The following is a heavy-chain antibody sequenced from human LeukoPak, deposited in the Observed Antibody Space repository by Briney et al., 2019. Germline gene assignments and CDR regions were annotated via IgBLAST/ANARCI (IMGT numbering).Heavy chain of an antibody. CDR1: GFTFSSYW. V-gene: IGHV3-74*01. J-gene: IGHJ6*02. CDR2: INGNGRNI. D-gene: IGHD3-9*01. CDR3: TRDLMDYDASTGLHHYYMDV. Sequence: GGSLRLSCVASGFTFSSYWMHWVRQDPRKGLVWVSRINGNGRNINYADSVRGRFTISRDNAKNTLYLQMNTLRVEDTAVYYCTRDLMDYDASTGLHHYYMDVWGQGTTVTVSS.